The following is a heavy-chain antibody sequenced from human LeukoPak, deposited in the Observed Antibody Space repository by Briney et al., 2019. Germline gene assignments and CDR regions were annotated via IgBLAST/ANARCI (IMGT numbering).Heavy chain of an antibody. CDR1: GFTLISYF. CDR2: IHPSGGGT. CDR3: VREGGEYCSGGSCYKFDP. Sequence: ASVKVSCKASGFTLISYFMHWVRQAPGQGLEWMGAIHPSGGGTSCTQKFQGRVIMTRDTSTSTVYMELSSLRSEDTAVYYCVREGGEYCSGGSCYKFDPWGQGTLVTVSS. D-gene: IGHD2-15*01. V-gene: IGHV1-46*01. J-gene: IGHJ5*02.